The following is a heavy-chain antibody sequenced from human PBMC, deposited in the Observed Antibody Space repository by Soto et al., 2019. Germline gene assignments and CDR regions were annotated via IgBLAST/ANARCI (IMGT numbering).Heavy chain of an antibody. D-gene: IGHD3-9*01. Sequence: GGSQRLSCTASGFTFRSYGMNWVRQAPGKGLEWVSSISSSSSYIYYADSVKGRFTISRDNAKNSLYLQMNSLRAEDTAVYYCARDGNAGLRYFVSWGQGTLVTVSS. CDR2: ISSSSSYI. J-gene: IGHJ4*02. CDR3: ARDGNAGLRYFVS. CDR1: GFTFRSYG. V-gene: IGHV3-21*01.